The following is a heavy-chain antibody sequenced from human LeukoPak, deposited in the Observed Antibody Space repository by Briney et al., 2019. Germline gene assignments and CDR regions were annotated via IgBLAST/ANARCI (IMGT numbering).Heavy chain of an antibody. J-gene: IGHJ4*02. Sequence: SETLSLTCAVSGYSISSGYFWAWIRQPPGKGLEWIGSISHSGSSYSKPSLKSRVIISVDTSNNQFSLKLTSVTAADTATYYCARDGYYYDGSFEYWGQGIRVAVSP. CDR3: ARDGYYYDGSFEY. V-gene: IGHV4-38-2*02. CDR2: ISHSGSS. D-gene: IGHD3-22*01. CDR1: GYSISSGYF.